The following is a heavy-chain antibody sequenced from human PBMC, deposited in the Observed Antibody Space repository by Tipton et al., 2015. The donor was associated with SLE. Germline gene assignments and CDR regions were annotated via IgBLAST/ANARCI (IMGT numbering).Heavy chain of an antibody. CDR3: ARGQGYPNFDA. CDR2: ISYSGRT. V-gene: IGHV4-31*03. D-gene: IGHD5-12*01. J-gene: IGHJ4*02. CDR1: GGSISSGDYY. Sequence: TLSLTCTASGGSISSGDYYWSWIRQHPGKGLEWIAYISYSGRTSYNPSLESRLTMSIDTSRNQFPLQLASVTAADTAVYFCARGQGYPNFDAWGQGTLVTVSS.